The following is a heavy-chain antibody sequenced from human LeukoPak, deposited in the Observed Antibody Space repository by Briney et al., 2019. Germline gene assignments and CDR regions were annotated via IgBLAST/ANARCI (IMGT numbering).Heavy chain of an antibody. CDR1: GGSISSYY. J-gene: IGHJ5*02. CDR3: ARRSSSYFDP. Sequence: SETLSLTCTVSGGSISSYYWSGIRQPPGKGLEWIGSIYHSGSTYYNPSLKSRVTISVDTSKNQFSLKLSSVTAADTAVYYCARRSSSYFDPWGQGTLVTVSS. CDR2: IYHSGST. D-gene: IGHD6-13*01. V-gene: IGHV4-59*08.